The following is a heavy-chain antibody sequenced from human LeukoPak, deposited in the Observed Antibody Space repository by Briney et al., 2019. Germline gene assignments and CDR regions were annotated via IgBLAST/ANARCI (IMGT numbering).Heavy chain of an antibody. Sequence: ASVKVSCKVSGYTLTELCMHWVRQAPGKGLEWMGGFDPEDDETIYAQEFQDRVTMTADRSTDTAYMELSSLTSEDTAVYYCARGFDGLRLKGQYFDYWGQGTLVTVSS. J-gene: IGHJ4*02. V-gene: IGHV1-24*01. CDR1: GYTLTELC. CDR2: FDPEDDET. CDR3: ARGFDGLRLKGQYFDY. D-gene: IGHD5/OR15-5a*01.